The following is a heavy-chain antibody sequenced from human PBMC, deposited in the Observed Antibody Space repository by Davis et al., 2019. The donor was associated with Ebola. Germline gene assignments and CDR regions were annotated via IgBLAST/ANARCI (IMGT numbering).Heavy chain of an antibody. CDR1: GFTFSSYS. D-gene: IGHD3-22*01. Sequence: GSLRLSCAASGFTFSSYSMNWVRQPPGKGLEWIGEINHSGSTNYNPSLKSRVTISVDTSKNQFSLKLSSVTAADTAVYYCARLYYRYYYDRDIWGQGTMVTVSS. CDR2: INHSGST. J-gene: IGHJ3*02. CDR3: ARLYYRYYYDRDI. V-gene: IGHV4-34*01.